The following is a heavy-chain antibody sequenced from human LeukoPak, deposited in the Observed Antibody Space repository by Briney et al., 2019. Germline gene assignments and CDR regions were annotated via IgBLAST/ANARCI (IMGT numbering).Heavy chain of an antibody. J-gene: IGHJ4*02. D-gene: IGHD6-19*01. Sequence: GGSLRRSCAASGVTFSDNYMSWIRQAPGKGLEWVSYISSSGNTTKNADSVKGRFTITRDNAKNSLYLQMNSLRAEDTAVYYCARDGGSAWFLDYWGQGTLVTVSS. CDR1: GVTFSDNY. V-gene: IGHV3-11*04. CDR3: ARDGGSAWFLDY. CDR2: ISSSGNTT.